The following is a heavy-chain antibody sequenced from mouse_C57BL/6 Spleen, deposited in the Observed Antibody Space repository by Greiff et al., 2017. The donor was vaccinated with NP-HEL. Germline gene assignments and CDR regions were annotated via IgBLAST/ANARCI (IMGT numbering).Heavy chain of an antibody. CDR3: ARDDYLGG. Sequence: EVQLVESGGGLVKPGGSLKLSCAASGFTFSSYAMTWVRQTPEKRLEWVATISAGGSYTYYPDNVKGRFTISRDNAKNNLYLQMGHLKSEDTAMYYYARDDYLGGWGQGATLTVAS. CDR2: ISAGGSYT. CDR1: GFTFSSYA. V-gene: IGHV5-4*01. D-gene: IGHD2-4*01. J-gene: IGHJ2*01.